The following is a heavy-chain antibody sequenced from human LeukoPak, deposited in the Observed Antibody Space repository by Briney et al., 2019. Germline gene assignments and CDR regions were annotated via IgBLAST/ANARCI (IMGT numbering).Heavy chain of an antibody. CDR2: ISETGST. CDR1: GGSISGYY. CDR3: AIHRRKYTREYHFDS. Sequence: SETLALTCTVSGGSISGYYWGWMRQRPGRGLQWIGFISETGSTDYSPPLERRITMSVDNSRNRVSLRVRYATAADTAIYYCAIHRRKYTREYHFDSWGQGILVSVSS. J-gene: IGHJ4*02. V-gene: IGHV4-59*08. D-gene: IGHD6-6*01.